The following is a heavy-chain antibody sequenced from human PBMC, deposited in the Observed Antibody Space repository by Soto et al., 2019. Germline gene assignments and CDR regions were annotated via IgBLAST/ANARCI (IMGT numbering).Heavy chain of an antibody. D-gene: IGHD3-10*01. CDR2: IYYSGST. CDR3: ARDKYYYGSGKGGMDV. V-gene: IGHV4-31*03. Sequence: QVQLQESGPGLVKPSQTLSLTCTVSGGSISSGGYYWTWIRQHPGKGLEWIAYIYYSGSTYYNPSLKSRVTISVDTTKSQCAVKLSPVTAADTAVYYCARDKYYYGSGKGGMDVWGQGATVAVSS. J-gene: IGHJ6*02. CDR1: GGSISSGGYY.